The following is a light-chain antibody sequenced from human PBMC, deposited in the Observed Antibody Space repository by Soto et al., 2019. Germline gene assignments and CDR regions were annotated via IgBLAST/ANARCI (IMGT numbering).Light chain of an antibody. Sequence: EIVLTQSPATLSLSPGERATLSCRASQSVNYFLAWYQQKPGQAPRLLIYDASNRATDIPDRFSGSGSGTDFTLTISSLEPEDFAVYYCQQRSNWPITFGQGTRLEIK. CDR1: QSVNYF. V-gene: IGKV3-11*01. J-gene: IGKJ5*01. CDR3: QQRSNWPIT. CDR2: DAS.